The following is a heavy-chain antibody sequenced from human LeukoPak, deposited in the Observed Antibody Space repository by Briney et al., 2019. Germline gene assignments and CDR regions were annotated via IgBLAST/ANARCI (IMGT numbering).Heavy chain of an antibody. D-gene: IGHD2-15*01. CDR3: ATGETDTEVVAAEPFDY. CDR1: GFTFSSYS. CDR2: ISSSSSYI. V-gene: IGHV3-21*01. Sequence: GGSLRLSCAASGFTFSSYSMNWVRQAPGKWLEWVSSISSSSSYIYYADSVKGQFTISRDNAKNSLYLQMNSLRAEDTAVYYCATGETDTEVVAAEPFDYWGQGTLVTVSS. J-gene: IGHJ4*02.